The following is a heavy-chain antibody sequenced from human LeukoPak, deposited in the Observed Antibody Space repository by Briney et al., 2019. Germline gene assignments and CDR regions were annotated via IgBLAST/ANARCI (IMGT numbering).Heavy chain of an antibody. CDR1: GGSISSGSYY. CDR2: IYTSGST. V-gene: IGHV4-61*02. J-gene: IGHJ6*04. Sequence: MPSETLSLTCTVSGGSISSGSYYWRWIRQPAGKGLEWIGRIYTSGSTNYNPSLKSRVTISVDTSKNQFSLKLSSVTAADTAVYYCARGPYSSGWYRGPLYYYGMDVWGKGTTVTVSS. D-gene: IGHD6-19*01. CDR3: ARGPYSSGWYRGPLYYYGMDV.